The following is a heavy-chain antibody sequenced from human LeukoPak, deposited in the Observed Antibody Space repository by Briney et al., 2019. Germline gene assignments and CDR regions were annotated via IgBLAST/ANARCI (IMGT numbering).Heavy chain of an antibody. CDR1: GYTFRNHG. J-gene: IGHJ4*02. D-gene: IGHD5-12*01. CDR3: AKGASGYGDFDY. V-gene: IGHV3-33*06. Sequence: PGGSLRLSCATSGYTFRNHGVHWVRQVSGKGLEWVAVIWGGGSRIYYADSVKGRFTISRGDSKNTLYLQMNGLRADDTALYYCAKGASGYGDFDYWGQGTLVTVSS. CDR2: IWGGGSRI.